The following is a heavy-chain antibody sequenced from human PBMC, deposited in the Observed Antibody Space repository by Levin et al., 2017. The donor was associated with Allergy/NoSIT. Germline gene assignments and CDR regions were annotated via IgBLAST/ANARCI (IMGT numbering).Heavy chain of an antibody. J-gene: IGHJ5*02. Sequence: QTGGSLRLSCAVSGFTFSSYAMSWVRQAPGKGPEWVSSISGSAGSTYYASSVRGRFTMSRDNYQNTLFLQMDSLRAEDTAVYYCAKDRGPGFYDTTGYWGLDSWGQGTLVTVSS. CDR2: ISGSAGST. CDR1: GFTFSSYA. CDR3: AKDRGPGFYDTTGYWGLDS. V-gene: IGHV3-23*01. D-gene: IGHD3-9*01.